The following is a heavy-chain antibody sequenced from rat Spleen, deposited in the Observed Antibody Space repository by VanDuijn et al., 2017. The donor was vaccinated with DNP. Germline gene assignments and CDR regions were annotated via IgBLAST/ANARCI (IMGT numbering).Heavy chain of an antibody. J-gene: IGHJ3*01. V-gene: IGHV5-25*01. D-gene: IGHD1-4*01. CDR3: VSGGPGINQGNWFAY. CDR1: GFTFSNYY. Sequence: EVQLVESGGDLVQPGRSLKLSCAASGFTFSNYYMAWVRQAPTKGLEWVASITNSGGSTYYPDRVKGRFMISKDDVKNTGYLQMNNLRSEDTAMYYCVSGGPGINQGNWFAYWGQGTLVTVSS. CDR2: ITNSGGST.